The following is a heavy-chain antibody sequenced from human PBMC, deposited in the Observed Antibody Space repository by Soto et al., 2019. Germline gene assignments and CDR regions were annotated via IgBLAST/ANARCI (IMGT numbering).Heavy chain of an antibody. J-gene: IGHJ6*02. CDR2: IRRKANSYTT. Sequence: EVQLVESGGGLVQTGGSLRLSCAASGLIFSDYHMDWVRQAPGKRLEWVGRIRRKANSYTTEYAASVKGRFTISRDDSKNSLYLQMKSLKTADTAVYYCAMLGGWSGGSNDMDVWGQGTTVTVSS. CDR1: GLIFSDYH. CDR3: AMLGGWSGGSNDMDV. D-gene: IGHD6-19*01. V-gene: IGHV3-72*01.